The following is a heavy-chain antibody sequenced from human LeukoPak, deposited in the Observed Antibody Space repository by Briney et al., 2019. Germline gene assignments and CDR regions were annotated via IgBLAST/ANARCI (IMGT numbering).Heavy chain of an antibody. J-gene: IGHJ4*02. CDR3: AKGDPPTYYDILTGQDY. D-gene: IGHD3-9*01. CDR2: IRAVGAST. Sequence: PRGSPRRSCVASGFSSSSNAMSWVRQAPGKGLEWVAGIRAVGASTLYADSGKGWLSISRDNSKNMLYLQLNSLRAEDTAVYYCAKGDPPTYYDILTGQDYWGQGTLVTVSS. CDR1: GFSSSSNA. V-gene: IGHV3-23*01.